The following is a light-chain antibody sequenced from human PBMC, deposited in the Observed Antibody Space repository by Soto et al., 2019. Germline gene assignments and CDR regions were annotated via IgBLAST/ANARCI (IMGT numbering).Light chain of an antibody. J-gene: IGLJ3*02. V-gene: IGLV2-14*03. CDR2: EVS. CDR3: TSFTSSSTRV. Sequence: QSALTQPASVSGSHGQSITISCTGTSSDVGGYNYVSWFQQHPGKAPKLKIYEVSNRPSGVSNRFSGSKSGYTASLTISELQADDEADYYCTSFTSSSTRVFGGGTKLTVL. CDR1: SSDVGGYNY.